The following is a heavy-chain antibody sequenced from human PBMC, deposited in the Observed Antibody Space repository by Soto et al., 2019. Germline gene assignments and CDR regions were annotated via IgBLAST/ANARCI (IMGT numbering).Heavy chain of an antibody. D-gene: IGHD3-3*01. CDR2: IYWNDDK. CDR1: GFSLSTSGVG. CDR3: ANWVAYYDFWSGYSPPGGMDV. J-gene: IGHJ6*02. V-gene: IGHV2-5*01. Sequence: SGATLVNPTQTLTRTCTFSGFSLSTSGVGVGWIRQPPGKALEWLALIYWNDDKRYSPSLKSRLTITKDTSKNQVVLTMTNMDPVDTATYYCANWVAYYDFWSGYSPPGGMDVWGQGTTVPVSS.